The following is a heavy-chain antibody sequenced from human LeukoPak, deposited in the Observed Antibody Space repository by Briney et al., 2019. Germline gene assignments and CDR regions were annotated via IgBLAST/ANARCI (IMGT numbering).Heavy chain of an antibody. CDR2: ISYDGSKT. D-gene: IGHD6-19*01. CDR1: GFTFSNYG. CDR3: ARQHTSSWFFGFDF. V-gene: IGHV3-30*03. Sequence: GGSLRLTCAASGFTFSNYGMHWVRQAPGKGLEWLTFISYDGSKTYFTDSVKGRFTISRDFSKNTLFLLMNSLRPEDTAVYHCARQHTSSWFFGFDFWGQGTLVTVSS. J-gene: IGHJ4*02.